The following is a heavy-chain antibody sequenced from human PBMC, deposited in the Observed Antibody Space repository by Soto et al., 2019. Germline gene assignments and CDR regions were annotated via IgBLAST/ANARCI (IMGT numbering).Heavy chain of an antibody. CDR1: GSITNHH. CDR3: TKVTHRGPIAVAGPLGS. CDR2: FNTSELST. D-gene: IGHD6-19*01. V-gene: IGHV1-46*01. Sequence: QVHLVQSGAEVKKPGASVNVSCQASGSITNHHMHWVRQATGQGLEWMGRFNTSELSTTYAQKFQGRVSITRDTSASTVYMELSSLTSEDTAVYFCTKVTHRGPIAVAGPLGSWGQGTLVIVSS. J-gene: IGHJ5*02.